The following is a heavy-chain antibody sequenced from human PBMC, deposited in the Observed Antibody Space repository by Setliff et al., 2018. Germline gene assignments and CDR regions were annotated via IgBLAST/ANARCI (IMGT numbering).Heavy chain of an antibody. CDR2: FNPNSGDT. CDR3: ARDRKEIVVKPPAASLDY. V-gene: IGHV1-2*06. D-gene: IGHD2-2*01. Sequence: ASVKVSCKASGYIFTGYYIHWVRQAPGQGLEWMGRFNPNSGDTNSAQKFQGRVTMTTDTSTTTAYMEVRSLRSDDTAVYYCARDRKEIVVKPPAASLDYWGQGTQVTVSS. J-gene: IGHJ4*02. CDR1: GYIFTGYY.